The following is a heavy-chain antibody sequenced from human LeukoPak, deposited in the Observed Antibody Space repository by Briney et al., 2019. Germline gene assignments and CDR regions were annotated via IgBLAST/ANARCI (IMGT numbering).Heavy chain of an antibody. CDR1: GFTFSSYA. Sequence: GGSLRLSCAASGFTFSSYAMAWVRQTPGKGLEWVSPISPSSSSTYYANSVKGRFTISRDNSKNTLYLQMNSLRAEDTAVYYCARRYTSSWYYFDYWGQGTLVTVSS. CDR2: ISPSSSST. D-gene: IGHD6-13*01. CDR3: ARRYTSSWYYFDY. V-gene: IGHV3-23*01. J-gene: IGHJ4*02.